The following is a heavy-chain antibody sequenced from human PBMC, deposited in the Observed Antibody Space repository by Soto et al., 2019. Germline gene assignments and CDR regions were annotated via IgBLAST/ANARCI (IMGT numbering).Heavy chain of an antibody. CDR2: ISAYNGNT. CDR1: GYTFTSYG. Sequence: ASVKVSCKASGYTFTSYGINWVRQAPGQGLEWMGWISAYNGNTNYAQKLQGRVTMTTDTSTSTAYMELRSLRSDDTAVYYCARDNYYDSSGYRDFDYWGQGTLVTVSS. CDR3: ARDNYYDSSGYRDFDY. J-gene: IGHJ4*02. V-gene: IGHV1-18*01. D-gene: IGHD3-22*01.